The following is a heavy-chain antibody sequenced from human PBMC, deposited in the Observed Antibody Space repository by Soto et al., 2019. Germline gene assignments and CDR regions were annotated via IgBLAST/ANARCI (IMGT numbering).Heavy chain of an antibody. D-gene: IGHD5-12*01. CDR3: ARDGGYSGYDHVNSIDY. CDR2: INAGNGNT. Sequence: ASVKVSCKASGYTFTSYAMHWVRQAPGQRLEWMGWINAGNGNTKYSQKFQGRVTITRDKSASTAYMELSSLRSEDTAVYYCARDGGYSGYDHVNSIDYWGQGTLVTVSS. CDR1: GYTFTSYA. V-gene: IGHV1-3*01. J-gene: IGHJ4*02.